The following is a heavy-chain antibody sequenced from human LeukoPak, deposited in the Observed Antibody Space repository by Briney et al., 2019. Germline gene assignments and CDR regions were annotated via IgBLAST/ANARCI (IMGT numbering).Heavy chain of an antibody. V-gene: IGHV4-61*02. D-gene: IGHD5-24*01. CDR1: GGSISSGGYY. J-gene: IGHJ3*02. CDR2: IYSSGST. CDR3: ARDEEKRWLHESWTFDI. Sequence: PSETLSLTCTVSGGSISSGGYYWSWLRQPAGKGLEWIGRIYSSGSTNYNPSLESRVTISMDTSKNQFSLKLNSVTAADTAVYYCARDEEKRWLHESWTFDIWGHGTMVTVSS.